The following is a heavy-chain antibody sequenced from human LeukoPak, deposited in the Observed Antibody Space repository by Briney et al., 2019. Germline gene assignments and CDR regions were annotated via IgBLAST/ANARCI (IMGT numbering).Heavy chain of an antibody. CDR2: IKEDGSEK. CDR3: AGTIAVGY. V-gene: IGHV3-7*01. D-gene: IGHD6-19*01. Sequence: GGSPRLSCVASGFTFSSYWMTWVRQAPGKGLEWVANIKEDGSEKHYVDSVKGRFTISRDNAKNSLYLQMNTLRVEDTAMYYCAGTIAVGYWGQGTLVTVSS. J-gene: IGHJ4*02. CDR1: GFTFSSYW.